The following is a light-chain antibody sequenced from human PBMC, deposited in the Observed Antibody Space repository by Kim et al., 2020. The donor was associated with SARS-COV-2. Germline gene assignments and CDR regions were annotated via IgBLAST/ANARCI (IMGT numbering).Light chain of an antibody. CDR2: GAS. J-gene: IGKJ4*01. Sequence: SPGERAVLSCRASQSVSSSYLGWFQQKPGQAPRLLIYGASSRATGIPARFSGSGSGTEFTLTISRLEPEDFAVYYCQQYGSSPLTFGGGTKVDIK. V-gene: IGKV3-20*01. CDR1: QSVSSSY. CDR3: QQYGSSPLT.